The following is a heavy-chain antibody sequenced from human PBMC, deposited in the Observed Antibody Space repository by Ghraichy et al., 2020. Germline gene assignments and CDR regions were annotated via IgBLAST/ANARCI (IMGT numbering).Heavy chain of an antibody. CDR2: IYYSGTT. CDR3: ARLPDPYYYGSGSYPPYYADY. Sequence: SETLSLNCTVSGASISSSGYYWGWIRQSPGKGLEWIGSIYYSGTTYYNPSLKSRVTISVDTSKNQFSLKLRSVTAADTAVYYCARLPDPYYYGSGSYPPYYADYWGQGTLVTVSS. CDR1: GASISSSGYY. V-gene: IGHV4-39*01. J-gene: IGHJ4*02. D-gene: IGHD3-10*01.